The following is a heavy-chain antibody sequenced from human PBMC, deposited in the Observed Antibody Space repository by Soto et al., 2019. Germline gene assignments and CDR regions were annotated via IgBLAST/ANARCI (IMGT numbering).Heavy chain of an antibody. Sequence: ESGGGVVQPGRSLRLSCAASGFTFSSYAMHWVRQAPGKGLEWVAVISYDGSNKYYADSVKGRFTISRDNSKNTLYLQMNSLRAEDTAVYYCARDQGLGGDGYNESGYWGQGTLVTVSS. D-gene: IGHD6-19*01. J-gene: IGHJ4*02. CDR1: GFTFSSYA. V-gene: IGHV3-30-3*01. CDR3: ARDQGLGGDGYNESGY. CDR2: ISYDGSNK.